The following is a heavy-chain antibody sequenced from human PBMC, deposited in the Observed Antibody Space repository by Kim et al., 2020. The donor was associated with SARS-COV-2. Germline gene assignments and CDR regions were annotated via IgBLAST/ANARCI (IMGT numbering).Heavy chain of an antibody. J-gene: IGHJ5*02. Sequence: STNYNPSLKSRVTISVDTSKNQFSLKLSSVTAADTAVYYCAILAAAGLDPWGQGTLVTVSS. CDR3: AILAAAGLDP. CDR2: ST. D-gene: IGHD6-13*01. V-gene: IGHV4-59*01.